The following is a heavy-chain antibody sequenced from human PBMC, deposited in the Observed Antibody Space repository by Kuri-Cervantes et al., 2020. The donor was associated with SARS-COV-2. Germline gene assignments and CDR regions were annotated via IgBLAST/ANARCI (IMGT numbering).Heavy chain of an antibody. V-gene: IGHV3-30*18. Sequence: GESLKISCAASGFTFSSYDMHWVRQAPGKGLEWVAVISHDGKNKKCIASGKGRFTISRDNSQNTLYLHMKSLRGEDTAMYYCAKDRIGVQDFWGQGTLVTVSS. CDR2: ISHDGKNK. CDR3: AKDRIGVQDF. J-gene: IGHJ4*02. D-gene: IGHD2-15*01. CDR1: GFTFSSYD.